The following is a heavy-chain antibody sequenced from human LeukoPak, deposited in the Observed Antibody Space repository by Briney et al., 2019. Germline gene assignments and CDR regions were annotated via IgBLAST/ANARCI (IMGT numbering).Heavy chain of an antibody. CDR1: GGSFSGYY. D-gene: IGHD1-1*01. J-gene: IGHJ3*02. Sequence: KPSETLSLTCAVYGGSFSGYYWSWIRQSPGKGLEWIGDIYHSDRPNYNPSFKRRVTISRDTSKSQFSLKLTSVTAADTAIYYCARHFDDDNSWNDAFDIWGQGTMVTVSS. CDR3: ARHFDDDNSWNDAFDI. CDR2: IYHSDRP. V-gene: IGHV4-59*08.